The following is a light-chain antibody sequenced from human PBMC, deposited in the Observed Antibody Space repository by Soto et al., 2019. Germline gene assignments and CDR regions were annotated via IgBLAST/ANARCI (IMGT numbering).Light chain of an antibody. CDR2: DDR. Sequence: SYVLTQPPSVSVAPGQTARITCGGSNIGSKSVHWYQQKPGQAPVLVVFDDRDRTSGIPARFSGTNSRNTATLTIRRVEAGDEADYYCQVWDSSSDHREVFGTGTKLTVL. CDR1: NIGSKS. CDR3: QVWDSSSDHREV. J-gene: IGLJ1*01. V-gene: IGLV3-21*02.